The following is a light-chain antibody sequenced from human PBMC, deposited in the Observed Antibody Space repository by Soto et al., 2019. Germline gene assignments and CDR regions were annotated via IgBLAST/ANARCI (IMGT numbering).Light chain of an antibody. CDR2: DVS. CDR1: SNDVGAYDY. Sequence: QSVLTQPASVSGSPGESVAISCTGTSNDVGAYDYVSWYQQHPGKAPKLMICDVSHRPSGVSNRFSGSKSGNTASLTISGLQAEDEADYYCSSFARTRTVVFGGGTKVTVL. V-gene: IGLV2-14*01. J-gene: IGLJ2*01. CDR3: SSFARTRTVV.